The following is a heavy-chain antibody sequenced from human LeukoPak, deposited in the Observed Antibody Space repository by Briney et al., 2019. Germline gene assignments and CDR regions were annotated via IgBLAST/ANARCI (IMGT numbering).Heavy chain of an antibody. J-gene: IGHJ4*02. V-gene: IGHV4-34*01. CDR1: GGSFSGYY. D-gene: IGHD1-26*01. CDR3: ARHRVGATRDFDY. Sequence: SETLSLTCAVYGGSFSGYYWSWIRQPPGKGLEWIEEINHSGSTNYNPSLKSRVTISVDTSKNQFSLKLSSVTAADTAVYYCARHRVGATRDFDYWGQGTLVTVSS. CDR2: INHSGST.